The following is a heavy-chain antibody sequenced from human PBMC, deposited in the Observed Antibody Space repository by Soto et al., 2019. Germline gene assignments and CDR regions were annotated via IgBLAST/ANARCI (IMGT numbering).Heavy chain of an antibody. J-gene: IGHJ6*02. V-gene: IGHV3-23*01. D-gene: IGHD2-2*01. CDR2: ISGSGGST. CDR1: GFPFSSYA. CDR3: ARTMAAAIFPHYYYYYYGMDV. Sequence: GGSLIRSCAGSGFPFSSYAMSWVRQAPGKGLEWVSAISGSGGSTYYADSVKGRFTISRDNSKNTLYLQMNSLRAEDTAVYYCARTMAAAIFPHYYYYYYGMDVWGQGTTVTVSS.